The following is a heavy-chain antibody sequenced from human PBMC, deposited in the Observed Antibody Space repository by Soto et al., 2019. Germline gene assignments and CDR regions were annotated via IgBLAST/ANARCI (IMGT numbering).Heavy chain of an antibody. CDR3: AKAQLRGVRGVITYYYGMDV. V-gene: IGHV3-30*18. Sequence: QVQLVESGGGVVQPGRSLRLSCAASGFTFSSYGMHWVRQAPGKGLEWVAVISYDGSNKYYADSVKGRFTISRDNSKNTLYRQMNSLRAEDTAVYYCAKAQLRGVRGVITYYYGMDVWGQGTTVTVSS. CDR2: ISYDGSNK. CDR1: GFTFSSYG. J-gene: IGHJ6*02. D-gene: IGHD3-10*01.